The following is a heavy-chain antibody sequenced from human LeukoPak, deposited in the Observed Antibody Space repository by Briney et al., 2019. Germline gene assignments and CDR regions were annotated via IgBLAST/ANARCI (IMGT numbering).Heavy chain of an antibody. CDR2: ISSSSSTI. J-gene: IGHJ6*02. V-gene: IGHV3-48*01. Sequence: GGSLRLSCAASGFTFSSYSMNWVRQAPGKGLEWVSYISSSSSTIYYADSVKGRFTISRDNAKNSLYLQMNSLRAEDTAVYYCARGNYDFWSGPPYGMDVWGQGTTVTVSS. D-gene: IGHD3-3*01. CDR3: ARGNYDFWSGPPYGMDV. CDR1: GFTFSSYS.